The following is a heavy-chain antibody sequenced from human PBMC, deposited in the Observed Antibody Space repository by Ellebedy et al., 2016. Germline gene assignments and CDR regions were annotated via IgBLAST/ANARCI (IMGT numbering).Heavy chain of an antibody. J-gene: IGHJ4*02. D-gene: IGHD3-10*01. Sequence: GGSLRLSCAASGFTFSSYSMNWVRQAPGKGLEWVSYISSSSDTIYYADSVKGRFTISRDNAKNSMYLQMNTLRDDDTAVYYCSRRGVGDYWGQGTLVTVSS. CDR2: ISSSSDTI. V-gene: IGHV3-48*02. CDR3: SRRGVGDY. CDR1: GFTFSSYS.